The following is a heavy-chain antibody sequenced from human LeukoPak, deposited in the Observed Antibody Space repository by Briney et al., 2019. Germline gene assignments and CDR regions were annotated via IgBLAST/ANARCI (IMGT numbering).Heavy chain of an antibody. J-gene: IGHJ4*02. Sequence: GGSLRLSCAASGFTFSSYGMSWVRQAPGKGLEWVSAISGSGGSTYYADSVKGRFTISKDNSNNMLYLQMNSLRPEDTAVYYCAKDSIAAYGPYYCDYWGQGTLVTVSS. CDR1: GFTFSSYG. V-gene: IGHV3-23*01. CDR2: ISGSGGST. D-gene: IGHD6-13*01. CDR3: AKDSIAAYGPYYCDY.